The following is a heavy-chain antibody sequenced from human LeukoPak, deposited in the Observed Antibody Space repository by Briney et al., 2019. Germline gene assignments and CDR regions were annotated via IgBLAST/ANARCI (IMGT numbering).Heavy chain of an antibody. Sequence: GGSLRLSCAASGFTVSSNYMSWVRQAPGKGLEWVSVIYSGGSTYYADSVKGRFTISRDNSKNTLYLQMNSLRAEDTAVYYCARAEGLGTTDNWFDPWGQGTLVTVSS. D-gene: IGHD7-27*01. V-gene: IGHV3-66*01. CDR2: IYSGGST. CDR1: GFTVSSNY. J-gene: IGHJ5*02. CDR3: ARAEGLGTTDNWFDP.